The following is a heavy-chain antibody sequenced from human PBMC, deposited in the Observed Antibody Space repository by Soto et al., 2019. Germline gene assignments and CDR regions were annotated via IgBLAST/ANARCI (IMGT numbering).Heavy chain of an antibody. J-gene: IGHJ6*02. CDR2: INPSGGST. D-gene: IGHD3-3*01. V-gene: IGHV1-46*01. Sequence: GASVKVSCKASGYTFTSYYMHWVRQAPGQGLERMGIINPSGGSTSYAQKFQGRVTMTRNTSISTAYMELNSLRAEDTAVYYCARPLVERRFLEWPRPYYYYGMDVWGQGTTVTVSS. CDR3: ARPLVERRFLEWPRPYYYYGMDV. CDR1: GYTFTSYY.